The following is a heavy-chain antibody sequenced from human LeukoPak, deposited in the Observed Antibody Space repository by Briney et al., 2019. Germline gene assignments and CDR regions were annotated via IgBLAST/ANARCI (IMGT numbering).Heavy chain of an antibody. CDR3: ARDSLGTVFDY. D-gene: IGHD6-13*01. J-gene: IGHJ4*02. CDR2: IWYDGSNK. CDR1: GFTFSSYG. Sequence: PGRSLRLSCAASGFTFSSYGMHWVRQAPGKGLEWVAVIWYDGSNKHYADSVKGRFTISRDNSKNTLYLQMNSLRAEDTAVYYCARDSLGTVFDYWGQGTLVTVSS. V-gene: IGHV3-33*01.